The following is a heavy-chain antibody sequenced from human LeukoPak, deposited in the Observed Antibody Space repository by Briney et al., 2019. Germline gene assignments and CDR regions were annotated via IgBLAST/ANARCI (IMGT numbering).Heavy chain of an antibody. V-gene: IGHV3-53*01. CDR2: IYSGGST. CDR1: GFTVSSNY. Sequence: GGSLRLSCAASGFTVSSNYMSWVRQAPGKGLEWVSVIYSGGSTYYADSVKGRFTISRDNSKNTLYLQMNSLRAEDTAVYYCARAPTVTPYYYMDVWGKGTTVTVSS. D-gene: IGHD4-11*01. J-gene: IGHJ6*03. CDR3: ARAPTVTPYYYMDV.